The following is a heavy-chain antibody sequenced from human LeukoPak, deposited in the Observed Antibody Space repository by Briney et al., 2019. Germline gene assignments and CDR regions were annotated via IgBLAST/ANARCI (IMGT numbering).Heavy chain of an antibody. CDR3: ARAQDTMIRGVILGIDY. V-gene: IGHV4-39*01. Sequence: SETLSLTCTVSGGSISSSSYFWGWIRQPPGKGLEWIGNIDHSVNTDYNPSLKGRVTISKDTSKNQFSLKVTSVTAADTAVYYCARAQDTMIRGVILGIDYWGQGTLVTVSS. CDR2: IDHSVNT. D-gene: IGHD3-10*01. CDR1: GGSISSSSYF. J-gene: IGHJ4*02.